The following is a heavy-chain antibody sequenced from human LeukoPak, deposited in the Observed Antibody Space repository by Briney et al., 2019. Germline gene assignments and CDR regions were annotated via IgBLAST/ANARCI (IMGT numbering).Heavy chain of an antibody. Sequence: SETLSLTCTVSGGSISSYYWSWIRQPPGKGLEWIGYIYYSGSTNYNLSLKSRVTISVDTSKNQFSLKLSSVTAADTAVYYCARDVLYSSTDAFDIWGQGTMVTVSS. CDR2: IYYSGST. CDR3: ARDVLYSSTDAFDI. D-gene: IGHD6-13*01. CDR1: GGSISSYY. J-gene: IGHJ3*02. V-gene: IGHV4-59*01.